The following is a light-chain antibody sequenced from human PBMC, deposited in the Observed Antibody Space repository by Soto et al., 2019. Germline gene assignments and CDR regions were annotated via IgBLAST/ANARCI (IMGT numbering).Light chain of an antibody. V-gene: IGKV1-5*03. CDR3: QQYHTYLYT. CDR2: KAS. J-gene: IGKJ2*01. CDR1: QSLGGW. Sequence: DIKMTQSPSSLVASVGDRVTITCRASQSLGGWLAWYQQRPGEAPKLLIYKASILENGVPSRFSGSGSGTEFTLTIRSLQPDDSATYFCQQYHTYLYTFGQGTKLEI.